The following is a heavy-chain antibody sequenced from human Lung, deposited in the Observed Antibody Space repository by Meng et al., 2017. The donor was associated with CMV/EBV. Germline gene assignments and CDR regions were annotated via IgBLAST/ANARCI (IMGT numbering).Heavy chain of an antibody. CDR3: ARHARGSLFYFDY. CDR1: GGSFSSSYYS. J-gene: IGHJ4*02. D-gene: IGHD5-12*01. V-gene: IGHV4-39*01. CDR2: IYYSGNT. Sequence: SGGSFSSSYYSWGWIRQPPGKGLEWIGNIYYSGNTYYNPSLKSRVTISVDTSKNQFSLKLSSVTAADTAVYYCARHARGSLFYFDYWGQGTLVTVSS.